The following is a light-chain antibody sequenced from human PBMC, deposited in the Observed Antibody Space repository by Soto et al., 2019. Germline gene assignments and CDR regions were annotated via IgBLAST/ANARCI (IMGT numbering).Light chain of an antibody. CDR1: QSVRNN. J-gene: IGKJ4*01. Sequence: ETVMTQSPATLSVSPGESATLSCRASQSVRNNLAWYQQTPGQAPRLLIYGASTRATGIPARFSGSGSGTEFTLTISSLQSEDFAVYYCQQYENWPPVTFGGGTKVEIK. V-gene: IGKV3-15*01. CDR3: QQYENWPPVT. CDR2: GAS.